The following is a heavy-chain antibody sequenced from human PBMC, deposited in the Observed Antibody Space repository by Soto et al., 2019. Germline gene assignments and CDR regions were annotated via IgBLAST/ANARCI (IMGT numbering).Heavy chain of an antibody. CDR1: GFSLSTSGAG. Sequence: QITLKESGHTLVKPTQTLTLTCTFSGFSLSTSGAGVGWIRQPPPKALEWLAVVYWDDDKRYSPSLKSRLTITKDTSKNQVVLKMTNMDPVDTATYYCAYRLYAGWLTGSYYDYWGPGTLVTVSS. CDR2: VYWDDDK. J-gene: IGHJ4*02. CDR3: AYRLYAGWLTGSYYDY. D-gene: IGHD7-27*01. V-gene: IGHV2-5*02.